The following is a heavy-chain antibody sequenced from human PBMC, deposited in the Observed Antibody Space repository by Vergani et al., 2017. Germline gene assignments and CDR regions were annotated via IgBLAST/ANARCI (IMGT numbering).Heavy chain of an antibody. CDR3: ARDSPNTAMVTGDY. CDR1: GFKFFDYW. D-gene: IGHD5-18*01. CDR2: IKDDGTEQ. V-gene: IGHV3-7*01. J-gene: IGHJ4*02. Sequence: EVRLVESGGGLVQPGGSLRLSCAASGFKFFDYWMFWVPQAPGKGLEWVANIKDDGTEQYYVDSVKGRFTISRDNTRNSAYLQMSYLRADDTAVYYCARDSPNTAMVTGDYWGQGTLVTVSS.